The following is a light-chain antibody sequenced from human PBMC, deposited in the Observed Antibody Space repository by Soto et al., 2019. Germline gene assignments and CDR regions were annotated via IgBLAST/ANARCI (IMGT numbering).Light chain of an antibody. J-gene: IGLJ1*01. CDR3: SSFTXXXXXX. Sequence: QSVLTQPASVSGSPGQSITISCTGTSSDVGSYNYVSWYQQXXXXAPKLMIHGVSNRPSGXSNRFSGSKSGNTASLTISGXXAEDEADYYCSSFTXXXXXXFGTGTKLTVL. CDR2: GVS. V-gene: IGLV2-14*01. CDR1: SSDVGSYNY.